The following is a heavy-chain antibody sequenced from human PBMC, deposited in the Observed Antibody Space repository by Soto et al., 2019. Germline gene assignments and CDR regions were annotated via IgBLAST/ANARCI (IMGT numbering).Heavy chain of an antibody. D-gene: IGHD3-10*01. Sequence: GGSLRLSCAASGFTFSSYAMSWVRQAPGKGLEWVSAISGSGGSTYYADSVKGRFTISRDNSKNTLYLQMNSLRAEDTAVYYCAKVSVPADYYYYYYMDVWGKGTTVTVSS. CDR2: ISGSGGST. CDR3: AKVSVPADYYYYYYMDV. J-gene: IGHJ6*03. CDR1: GFTFSSYA. V-gene: IGHV3-23*01.